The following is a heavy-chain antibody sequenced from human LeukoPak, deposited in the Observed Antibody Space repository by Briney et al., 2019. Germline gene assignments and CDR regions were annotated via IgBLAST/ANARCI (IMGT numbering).Heavy chain of an antibody. Sequence: GGSLRLSCAASGFTFSSYGMHWVRQAPGKGLEWVAFIRYDGSNKYYADSVKGRFTISRDNSKNTLYLQMNSLRAEDTAVYYCAVGGGYSSSWYTPLDYWGQGTLVTVSS. V-gene: IGHV3-30*02. CDR3: AVGGGYSSSWYTPLDY. CDR1: GFTFSSYG. CDR2: IRYDGSNK. D-gene: IGHD6-13*01. J-gene: IGHJ4*02.